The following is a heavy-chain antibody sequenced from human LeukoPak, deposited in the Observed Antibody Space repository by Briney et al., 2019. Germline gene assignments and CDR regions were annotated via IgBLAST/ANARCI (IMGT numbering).Heavy chain of an antibody. J-gene: IGHJ6*04. V-gene: IGHV1-69*06. D-gene: IGHD1-1*01. CDR1: GGTFSSYA. CDR3: ARDGDGRDSPVPTTHYGMDV. Sequence: SVKVSCKASGGTFSSYAISWVRQAPGQGLEWMGGIIPIFGTANYAQKFQGRVTITADKSTSTAYMELSSLRSEDTAVYYCARDGDGRDSPVPTTHYGMDVWGKGTTVTVSS. CDR2: IIPIFGTA.